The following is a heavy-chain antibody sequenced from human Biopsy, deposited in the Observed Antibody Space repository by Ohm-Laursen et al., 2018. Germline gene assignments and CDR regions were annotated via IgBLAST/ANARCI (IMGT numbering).Heavy chain of an antibody. CDR2: TYKGGNT. D-gene: IGHD6-13*01. J-gene: IGHJ6*02. V-gene: IGHV4-4*07. CDR1: GVAITSYY. CDR3: ARDLPAAYYDAFDV. Sequence: SETLSLTCIVSGVAITSYYWSWIRQPAGKGLEWIGHTYKGGNTNQNPSLKSRVTMSADTSKNQLFLMLRSVTAADTVVYYCARDLPAAYYDAFDVWGQGTTVAVSS.